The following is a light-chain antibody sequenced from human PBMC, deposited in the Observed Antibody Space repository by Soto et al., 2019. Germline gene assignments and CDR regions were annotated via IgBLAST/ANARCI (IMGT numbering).Light chain of an antibody. J-gene: IGKJ1*01. V-gene: IGKV3-20*01. CDR2: GAS. CDR1: QSVSSNF. Sequence: DIVLTQSPGTLSLSPGERATLSCRASQSVSSNFLAWYQQKPGQAPRLLIYGASKRATGIPDRLSGGGSGTDFTLTISRLEAEDVAVDYCHQYGSSPGTFGQGTKVDIK. CDR3: HQYGSSPGT.